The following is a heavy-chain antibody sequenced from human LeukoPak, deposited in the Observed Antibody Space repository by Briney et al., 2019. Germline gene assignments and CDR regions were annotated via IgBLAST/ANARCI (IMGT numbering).Heavy chain of an antibody. CDR3: ARGGSYLSAFDI. CDR1: GFSFSSYS. Sequence: GGSLRLSCAASGFSFSSYSMKWVRQAPGKGLEWVSSISSSSSYIYYADSVKGRFTISRDNAKNSLYLQMNSLRAEDTAVYYCARGGSYLSAFDIWGQGTMVTVSS. D-gene: IGHD1-26*01. V-gene: IGHV3-21*01. CDR2: ISSSSSYI. J-gene: IGHJ3*02.